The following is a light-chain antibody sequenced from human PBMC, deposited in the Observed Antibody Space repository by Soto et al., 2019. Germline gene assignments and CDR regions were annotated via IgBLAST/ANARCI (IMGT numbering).Light chain of an antibody. V-gene: IGKV1-5*03. CDR1: QSISSC. Sequence: DIQMTQSPSTLSASVGDRVTITCRASQSISSCLAWYQQKPGKAPKLLIYKASTLQSGVPSRFSGSGSGTEFTLTISSLQPEDVAAYYCQQYEKDARTFGGGTKVEIK. CDR3: QQYEKDART. CDR2: KAS. J-gene: IGKJ4*02.